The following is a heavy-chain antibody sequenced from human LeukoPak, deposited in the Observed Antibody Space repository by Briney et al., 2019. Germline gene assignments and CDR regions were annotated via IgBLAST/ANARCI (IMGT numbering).Heavy chain of an antibody. V-gene: IGHV4-4*02. CDR3: ASEHEYGDYIN. J-gene: IGHJ4*02. Sequence: PSETLSLTCAVSGVSISSGNLWSWVRQSPGKGPEWIGEIYHTGDTKYNPSLKRQITILVDKSKNQFSLELAPVTAADTAVYYCASEHEYGDYINWGQGTLVTVSS. CDR2: IYHTGDT. CDR1: GVSISSGNL. D-gene: IGHD4-17*01.